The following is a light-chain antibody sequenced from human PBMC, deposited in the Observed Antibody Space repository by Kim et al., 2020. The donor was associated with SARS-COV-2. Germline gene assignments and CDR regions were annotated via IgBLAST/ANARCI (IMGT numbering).Light chain of an antibody. Sequence: EIVLTQSPGTLSLSPGERATLSCRASQSVSSSYLAWYQQKPGQAPRLLIYGASSRATGIPDRFGGSGSGTDFTLTISRLEPEDFAVYYCQQYGSSPRGFGQGTRLEIK. J-gene: IGKJ5*01. CDR1: QSVSSSY. CDR3: QQYGSSPRG. CDR2: GAS. V-gene: IGKV3-20*01.